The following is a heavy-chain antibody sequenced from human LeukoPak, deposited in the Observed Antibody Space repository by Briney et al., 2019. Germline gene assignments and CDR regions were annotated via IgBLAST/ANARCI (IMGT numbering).Heavy chain of an antibody. CDR1: GFTFSDYY. Sequence: GGSLRLSCAASGFTFSDYYMSWIRQAPDQGLEWVAVISYDGTNKYYADSVKGRFTISRDNSKNTLYLQMNSLRAEDTAVYFCARDYGSGSYPRIYFDYWGQGTLVTVSS. J-gene: IGHJ4*02. V-gene: IGHV3-30*03. D-gene: IGHD3-10*01. CDR2: ISYDGTNK. CDR3: ARDYGSGSYPRIYFDY.